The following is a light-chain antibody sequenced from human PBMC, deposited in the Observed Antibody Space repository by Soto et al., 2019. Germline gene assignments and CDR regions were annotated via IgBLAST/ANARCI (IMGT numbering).Light chain of an antibody. J-gene: IGLJ1*01. V-gene: IGLV1-44*01. CDR3: SSYTSSTAYV. CDR2: SNN. Sequence: QSVLTQPPSASGTPGQRVSISCSGGSSNIGSNTVNWYQQLPGTAPKLLIYSNNHRPSGVSNRFSGSKSGNTASLTISGLQAEDEADYYCSSYTSSTAYVFGTGTKVTVL. CDR1: SSNIGSNT.